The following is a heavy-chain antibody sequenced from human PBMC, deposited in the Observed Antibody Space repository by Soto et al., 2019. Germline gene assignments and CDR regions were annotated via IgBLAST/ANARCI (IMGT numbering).Heavy chain of an antibody. Sequence: SETLSLTCAVSGGSISSSNWWSWVRQPPGKGLEWIGEIYHSGSTNYNPSLKSRVTISVDKSKNQFSLKLSSVTAADTAVYYCARILADGERYCSGGSCYSHGYWGQGTLVTVSS. CDR3: ARILADGERYCSGGSCYSHGY. CDR1: GGSISSSNW. CDR2: IYHSGST. D-gene: IGHD2-15*01. J-gene: IGHJ4*02. V-gene: IGHV4-4*02.